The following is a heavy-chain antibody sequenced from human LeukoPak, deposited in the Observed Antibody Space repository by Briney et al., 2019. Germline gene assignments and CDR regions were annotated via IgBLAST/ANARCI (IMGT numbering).Heavy chain of an antibody. Sequence: TGGSLRLSCAASGFTFSSYSMNWVRQAPGKGLEWVGRIKSKTDGGTTDYAAPVKGRFTISRDDSKNTLYLQMNSLKTEDTAVYYCTTRLSPGSRITMIVVVTQHWGQGTLVTVSS. CDR3: TTRLSPGSRITMIVVVTQH. D-gene: IGHD3-22*01. CDR1: GFTFSSYS. J-gene: IGHJ1*01. CDR2: IKSKTDGGTT. V-gene: IGHV3-15*01.